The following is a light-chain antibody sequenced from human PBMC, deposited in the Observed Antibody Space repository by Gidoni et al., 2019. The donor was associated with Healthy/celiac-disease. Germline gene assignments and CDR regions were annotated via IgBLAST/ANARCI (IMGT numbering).Light chain of an antibody. CDR3: QSADSSGTYKV. J-gene: IGLJ3*02. V-gene: IGLV3-25*03. CDR2: KDS. Sequence: SYELTPPPSVSVSPGQTARITCSGDALPKQYAYWYQQKPGQAPVLVIYKDSERPSGLPERFSGSSSGTTVTLTISGVQAEDEADYYCQSADSSGTYKVFGGGTKLTVL. CDR1: ALPKQY.